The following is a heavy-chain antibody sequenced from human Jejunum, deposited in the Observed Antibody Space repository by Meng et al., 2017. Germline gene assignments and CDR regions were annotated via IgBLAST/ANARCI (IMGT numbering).Heavy chain of an antibody. V-gene: IGHV4-34*01. Sequence: VQLPQAGAGLLKPSETLSLTCAGYGGSSSGFYLSWIRQPPGKGLEWIGEIHPSGSTDYNPSLKSRLTISLDTSKNQFSLSLNSATAADTGIYYCTRGTDRAKSGDYWGQGTLVTVSS. D-gene: IGHD1-14*01. CDR1: GGSSSGFY. CDR2: IHPSGST. CDR3: TRGTDRAKSGDY. J-gene: IGHJ4*02.